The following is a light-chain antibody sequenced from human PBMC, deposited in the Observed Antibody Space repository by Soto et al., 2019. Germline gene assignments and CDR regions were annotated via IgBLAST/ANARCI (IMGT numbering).Light chain of an antibody. CDR3: MQAVQTPRT. CDR2: LGS. CDR1: QSLLHSNGNIY. V-gene: IGKV2-28*01. Sequence: DIVLTQSPLSLPVTPGEPASISCRSSQSLLHSNGNIYLDWYLQKPGQSPQLLIYLGSIRASWVPDRFSGSGSGTDFTLKITRVEAEDVGVYYCMQAVQTPRTFGQGTKVEIK. J-gene: IGKJ1*01.